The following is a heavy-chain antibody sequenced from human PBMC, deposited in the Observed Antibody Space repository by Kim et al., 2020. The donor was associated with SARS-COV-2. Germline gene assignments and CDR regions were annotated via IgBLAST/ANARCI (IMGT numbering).Heavy chain of an antibody. J-gene: IGHJ6*02. CDR2: IYYSGST. V-gene: IGHV4-59*13. CDR3: ARGGGGGYARYYGMDV. Sequence: SETLSLTCTVSGGSISSYYWSWIRQPPGKGLEWIGYIYYSGSTNYNPSLKSRVTISVDTSKNQFSLKLSSVTAADTAVYYCARGGGGGYARYYGMDVWGQGTTVTVSS. CDR1: GGSISSYY. D-gene: IGHD5-12*01.